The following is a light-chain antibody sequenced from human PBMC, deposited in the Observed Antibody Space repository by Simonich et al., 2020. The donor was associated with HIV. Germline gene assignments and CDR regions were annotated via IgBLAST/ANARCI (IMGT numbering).Light chain of an antibody. Sequence: SYELTQPPSVSLSPGQTARITCSGDALPKQYTYWYQQKPGQAPVLLIRKDSERLSGMPERFSGSSSGTIATLTISGVQAEDEADYYCQSADSSGSYVVFGGGTKLTVL. J-gene: IGLJ2*01. CDR3: QSADSSGSYVV. CDR1: ALPKQY. CDR2: KDS. V-gene: IGLV3-25*03.